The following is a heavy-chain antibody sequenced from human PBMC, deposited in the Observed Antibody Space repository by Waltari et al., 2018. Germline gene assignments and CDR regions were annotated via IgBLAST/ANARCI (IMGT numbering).Heavy chain of an antibody. Sequence: QLQLQESGPGLVKPSETLSLTCTVSGGSISSSSYYWGWIRQPPGKGLEWIGSIYYSGSTYYNPSLKSRVTISVDTSKNQFSLKLSSVTAADTAVYYCARVFAGLYFDYWGQGTLVTVSS. V-gene: IGHV4-39*07. CDR2: IYYSGST. CDR1: GGSISSSSYY. CDR3: ARVFAGLYFDY. J-gene: IGHJ4*02.